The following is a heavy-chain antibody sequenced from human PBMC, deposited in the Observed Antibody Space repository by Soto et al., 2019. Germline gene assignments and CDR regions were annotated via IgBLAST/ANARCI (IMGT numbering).Heavy chain of an antibody. J-gene: IGHJ3*02. CDR3: AKDLYSNYGDAFDI. Sequence: PGGSLRLSCAASGFTFDDYAMHWVRQAPGKGLEWVSGISWNSDNIGYADSVKGRFTISRDNVKNSLYLQMNSLRDEDTALYYCAKDLYSNYGDAFDIWGQGTMVTVSS. CDR1: GFTFDDYA. D-gene: IGHD4-4*01. V-gene: IGHV3-9*01. CDR2: ISWNSDNI.